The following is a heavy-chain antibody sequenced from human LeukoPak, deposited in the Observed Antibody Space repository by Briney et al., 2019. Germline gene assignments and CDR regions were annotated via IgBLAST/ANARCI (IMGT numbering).Heavy chain of an antibody. D-gene: IGHD5-12*01. CDR1: GGSISSDY. J-gene: IGHJ4*02. V-gene: IGHV4-59*01. Sequence: SETLSFTCTVSGGSISSDYWSCIRQPPGKGLEWIGYIYYSGSTNYNPSLKSRVTISVDTSKNQFSLKLSSVTAADTAVYYCARRGGYGRGFNYWGQGTLVTVSS. CDR2: IYYSGST. CDR3: ARRGGYGRGFNY.